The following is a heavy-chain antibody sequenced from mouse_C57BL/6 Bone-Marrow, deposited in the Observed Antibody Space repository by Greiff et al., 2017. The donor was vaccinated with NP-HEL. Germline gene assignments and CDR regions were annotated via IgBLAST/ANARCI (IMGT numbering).Heavy chain of an antibody. CDR3: ARDPYDGYLWYFDV. CDR2: INYDGSST. J-gene: IGHJ1*03. V-gene: IGHV5-16*01. CDR1: GFTFSDYY. D-gene: IGHD2-3*01. Sequence: EVKLVESEGGLVQPGSSMKLSCTASGFTFSDYYMAWVRQVPEKGLEWVANINYDGSSTYYLDSLKSRFIISRDNAKNILYLQMSSLKSEDTATYYCARDPYDGYLWYFDVWGTGTTVTVSS.